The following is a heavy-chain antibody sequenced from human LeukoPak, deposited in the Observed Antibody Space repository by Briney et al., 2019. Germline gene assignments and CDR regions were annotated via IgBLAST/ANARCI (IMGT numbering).Heavy chain of an antibody. CDR3: ARQGYSSSNWFDP. J-gene: IGHJ5*02. CDR2: INPSGGST. Sequence: ASVKVSCKASGYTFTSYYMHWVRQAPGQGLEWMGIINPSGGSTSYAQKFQGRVTMTRDTSTSTVYMELSSVTAADTAVYYCARQGYSSSNWFDPWGQGTLVTVSS. D-gene: IGHD6-19*01. V-gene: IGHV1-46*01. CDR1: GYTFTSYY.